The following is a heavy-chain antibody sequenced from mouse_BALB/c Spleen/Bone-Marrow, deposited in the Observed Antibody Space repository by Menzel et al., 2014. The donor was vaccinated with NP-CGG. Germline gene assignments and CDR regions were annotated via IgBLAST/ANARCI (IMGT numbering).Heavy chain of an antibody. CDR3: ARDRYDGAMDY. CDR1: GFSLTGYG. Sequence: VQVVESGPGLVAPSQSLSITCTVSGFSLTGYGVNWVRQPPGKGLEWLGMILGDGSTDYNSALKSRLSISKDNSKSQVFLKMNSLQTDDTARYYCARDRYDGAMDYWGQGTSVTVSS. D-gene: IGHD2-14*01. J-gene: IGHJ4*01. CDR2: ILGDGST. V-gene: IGHV2-6-7*01.